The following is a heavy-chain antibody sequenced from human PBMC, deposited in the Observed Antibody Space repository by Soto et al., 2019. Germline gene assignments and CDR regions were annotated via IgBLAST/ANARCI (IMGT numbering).Heavy chain of an antibody. Sequence: SDTLSLTCAVYGGSFSGYYWSWIRQPPGKGLEWIGEINHSGSTNYNPSLKSRVTISVDTSKNQFSLKLSSVTAADTAVYYCAREAIVVVPAAIRRGKFNYYYYGMDVWGQGTTVTVSS. D-gene: IGHD2-2*02. J-gene: IGHJ6*02. CDR3: AREAIVVVPAAIRRGKFNYYYYGMDV. CDR1: GGSFSGYY. CDR2: INHSGST. V-gene: IGHV4-34*01.